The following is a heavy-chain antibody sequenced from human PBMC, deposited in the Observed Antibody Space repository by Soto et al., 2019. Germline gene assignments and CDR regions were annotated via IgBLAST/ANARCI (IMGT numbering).Heavy chain of an antibody. J-gene: IGHJ4*02. V-gene: IGHV2-26*01. CDR2: IFSNDEK. D-gene: IGHD3-10*01. CDR1: GFSLSNARMG. CDR3: ARIRVNYYGSGSYYNY. Sequence: QVTLKESGPVLVKPTEPLTLTCTVSGFSLSNARMGVSWIRQPPGKSLEWLAHIFSNDEKSYSTSLKSRLTTSKDTSKRQVVLTMTNMDPVDTAEYYCARIRVNYYGSGSYYNYWGQGTLVTVSS.